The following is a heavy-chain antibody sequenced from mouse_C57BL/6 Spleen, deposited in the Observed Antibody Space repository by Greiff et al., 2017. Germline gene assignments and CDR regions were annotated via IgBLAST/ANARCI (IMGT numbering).Heavy chain of an antibody. CDR3: SRPRLPDYAMDY. V-gene: IGHV1-64*01. Sequence: VMLQQPGAELVKPGASVKFSCKASGYTFTSYWMHWVKQSPGQGLEWIGMINPNSGSTNYNETLKSKVTLSVDNASSTLYMQLSSLKSEDSAVYYCSRPRLPDYAMDYWGQGTSVTVSS. J-gene: IGHJ4*01. D-gene: IGHD5-5*01. CDR1: GYTFTSYW. CDR2: INPNSGST.